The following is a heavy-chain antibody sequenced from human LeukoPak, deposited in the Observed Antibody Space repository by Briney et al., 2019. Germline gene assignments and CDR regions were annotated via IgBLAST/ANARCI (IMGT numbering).Heavy chain of an antibody. V-gene: IGHV3-33*08. Sequence: GGSLRLSCVVSGFTFNHYAMTWVRQAPGKGLQWVAVIWYDESKKYYTDSVKGRFTISRDVSKNTLYLQMNSLRAEDSAMYYCARFTTYYYGSGTYFWEAGHLDVWGQGTTVTVSS. CDR2: IWYDESKK. CDR1: GFTFNHYA. CDR3: ARFTTYYYGSGTYFWEAGHLDV. D-gene: IGHD3-10*01. J-gene: IGHJ6*02.